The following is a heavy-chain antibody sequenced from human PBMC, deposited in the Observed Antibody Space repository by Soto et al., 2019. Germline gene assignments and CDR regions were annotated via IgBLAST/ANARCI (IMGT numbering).Heavy chain of an antibody. CDR2: IQKDESET. J-gene: IGHJ3*02. V-gene: IGHV3-7*03. CDR1: QFSFSNYW. CDR3: ARSHTGDSAFRAFDI. D-gene: IGHD2-21*02. Sequence: LVQSGGGLVPPGESLTVSCAPSQFSFSNYWMNWVRQAPGKALEWVANIQKDESETDYVDSVRGRFTIFRDNAKNLLYLQMRRLRVEDTAVYYCARSHTGDSAFRAFDIWGQGTVVTV.